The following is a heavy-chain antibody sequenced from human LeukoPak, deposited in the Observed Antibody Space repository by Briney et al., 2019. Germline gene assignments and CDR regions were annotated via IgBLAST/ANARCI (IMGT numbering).Heavy chain of an antibody. D-gene: IGHD3-22*01. CDR1: GSSISNYY. V-gene: IGHV4-59*08. J-gene: IGHJ4*02. CDR3: ARRASTGYYSD. CDR2: IYYSGST. Sequence: TSETLSLTCSVSGSSISNYYWIWIRQPPGMGLEWIGNIYYSGSTNYNPSLKSRVTISVDTSKNQLSLKLSSVTAADTAVYYCARRASTGYYSDWGQGTLVTVSS.